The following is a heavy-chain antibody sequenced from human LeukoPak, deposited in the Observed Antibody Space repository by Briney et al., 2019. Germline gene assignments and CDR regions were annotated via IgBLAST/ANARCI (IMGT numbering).Heavy chain of an antibody. CDR3: ATRSSIAARESDY. CDR1: GGSISSSSYY. CDR2: IYYSGST. V-gene: IGHV4-39*07. J-gene: IGHJ4*02. D-gene: IGHD6-6*01. Sequence: SETLSLTCTVSGGSISSSSYYWGWIRQPPGKGLEWIGSIYYSGSTYYNPSLKSRVTMSVDTSKNQFSLKLSSVTAADTAVYYCATRSSIAARESDYWGQGTLVTVSS.